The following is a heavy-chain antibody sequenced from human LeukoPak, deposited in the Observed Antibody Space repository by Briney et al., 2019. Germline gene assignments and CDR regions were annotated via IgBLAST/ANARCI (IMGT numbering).Heavy chain of an antibody. CDR2: INGDGSST. D-gene: IGHD6-19*01. V-gene: IGHV3-74*01. CDR3: AAXXDSSGXXTXDY. Sequence: PGGSLRLSCAASGFTFSRYWMHWVRQAPGKGLVWVSRINGDGSSTSYAGSVKGRFTISRDNAKNTLYLQLNSLRAEDTAVYYCAAXXDSSGXXTXDYWGXGTLATVSS. CDR1: GFTFSRYW. J-gene: IGHJ4*02.